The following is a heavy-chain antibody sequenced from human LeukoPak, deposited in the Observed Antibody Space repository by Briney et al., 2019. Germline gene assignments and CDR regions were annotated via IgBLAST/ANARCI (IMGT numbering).Heavy chain of an antibody. Sequence: PGGSLRLSCAASGFTFSNYAMHWVRQAPGEGLEWVATIRQDGSQKYYVDSVKGRFTISRDNAKNSLYLQMNSLRAEDTAVYYCARESGSVTSEVDFDYWGQGTLVTVS. J-gene: IGHJ4*02. CDR3: ARESGSVTSEVDFDY. CDR2: IRQDGSQK. V-gene: IGHV3-7*01. CDR1: GFTFSNYA. D-gene: IGHD4-17*01.